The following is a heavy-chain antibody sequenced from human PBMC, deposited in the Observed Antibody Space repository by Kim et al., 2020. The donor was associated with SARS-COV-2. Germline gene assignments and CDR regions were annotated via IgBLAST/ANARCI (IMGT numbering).Heavy chain of an antibody. CDR2: INPNSGGT. J-gene: IGHJ6*02. CDR3: ARGMVLNDIVVVPAAIRHQGYYYGMDV. Sequence: ASVKVSCKASGYTFTGYYMHWVRQAPGQGLEWMGWINPNSGGTNYAQKFQGRVTMTRDTSISTAYMELSRLRSDDTAVYYCARGMVLNDIVVVPAAIRHQGYYYGMDVWGQGTTVTVSS. CDR1: GYTFTGYY. D-gene: IGHD2-2*02. V-gene: IGHV1-2*02.